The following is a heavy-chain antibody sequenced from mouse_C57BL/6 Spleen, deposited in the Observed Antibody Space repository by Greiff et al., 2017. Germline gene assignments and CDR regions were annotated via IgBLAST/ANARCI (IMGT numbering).Heavy chain of an antibody. J-gene: IGHJ4*01. CDR1: GYTFTSYW. Sequence: QVQLQQPGAELVKPGASVKMSCKASGYTFTSYWITWVKQRPGQGLEWIGDIYPGSGSTNYNEKFKSKATLTVDTSSSTAFMQLSSLTSEDSAVYYGARKGRYGSSHYAMDYWGQGTSVTVSS. CDR3: ARKGRYGSSHYAMDY. V-gene: IGHV1-55*01. CDR2: IYPGSGST. D-gene: IGHD1-1*01.